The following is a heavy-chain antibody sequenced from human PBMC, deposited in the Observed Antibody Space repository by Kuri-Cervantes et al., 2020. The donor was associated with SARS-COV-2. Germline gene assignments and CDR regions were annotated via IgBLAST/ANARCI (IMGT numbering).Heavy chain of an antibody. CDR1: GFTFNTYW. Sequence: GESLKISCAASGFTFNTYWMTWVRQAPGKGLESVANIKQDGSEKYYVDSVKGRFTISRDNAKNSLYLQMNSLRAEDTAVYYCAREVVPAAVRGYFYRYGMGVWGQGTTVTVSS. CDR2: IKQDGSEK. CDR3: AREVVPAAVRGYFYRYGMGV. J-gene: IGHJ6*02. V-gene: IGHV3-7*04. D-gene: IGHD2-2*01.